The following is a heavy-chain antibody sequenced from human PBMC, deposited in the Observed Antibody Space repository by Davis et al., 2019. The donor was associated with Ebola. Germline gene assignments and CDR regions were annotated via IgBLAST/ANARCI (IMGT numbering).Heavy chain of an antibody. J-gene: IGHJ4*02. CDR3: ARGPQGIVAGTPFDY. CDR1: GGSISGYY. V-gene: IGHV4-59*12. CDR2: IYYSGST. D-gene: IGHD1-26*01. Sequence: PSETLSLTCTVSGGSISGYYWSWIRQPPGKGLEWIGYIYYSGSTNYNPSLKSRVTMSVDTSKNQFSLKLSSVTAADTAVYYCARGPQGIVAGTPFDYWGQGTLVTVSS.